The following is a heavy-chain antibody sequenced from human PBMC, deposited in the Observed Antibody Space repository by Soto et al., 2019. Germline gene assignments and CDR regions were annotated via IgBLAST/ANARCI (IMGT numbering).Heavy chain of an antibody. CDR1: GYTFTSYF. CDR2: ISAYNGNT. Sequence: QVQLVQSGAEVKKPGASVKVSCKASGYTFTSYFISWVRQAPGQGLEWMGWISAYNGNTNYVQKLQGRVTVTTDTSTSTAYIELRSMRSDDTAAYYGARGIPGSDYRGQGTLVLVSS. D-gene: IGHD3-10*01. V-gene: IGHV1-18*01. CDR3: ARGIPGSDY. J-gene: IGHJ4*02.